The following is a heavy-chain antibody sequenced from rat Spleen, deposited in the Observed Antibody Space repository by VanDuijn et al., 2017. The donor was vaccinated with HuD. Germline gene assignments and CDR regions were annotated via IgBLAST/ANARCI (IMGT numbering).Heavy chain of an antibody. V-gene: IGHV3-3*01. D-gene: IGHD1-2*01. CDR3: VRYTAAISFDY. CDR1: GPSISSSYR. CDR2: IDNTGTT. J-gene: IGHJ2*01. Sequence: EVQLQESGPGLVKPSQSLSLTCSVTGPSISSSYRWNWIRRFPGNELEWMGYIDNTGTTNYNPSLRGRISITRDTSKNQFFLQLNSVTTEETAIYVCVRYTAAISFDYWGQGVMVTVSS.